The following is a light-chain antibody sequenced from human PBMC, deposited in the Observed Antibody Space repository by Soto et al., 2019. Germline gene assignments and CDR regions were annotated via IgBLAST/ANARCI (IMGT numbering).Light chain of an antibody. J-gene: IGKJ3*01. Sequence: EIALTQSPGTLSLSPGERATLSCRASQSVSHGYLAWYQQKPGQAPMVIIYGASATATGIPDWFSGSGSGTFFPLTISLLDPEFFALYYYQQYGTSPFTFGPGTKVGIK. V-gene: IGKV3-20*01. CDR3: QQYGTSPFT. CDR1: QSVSHGY. CDR2: GAS.